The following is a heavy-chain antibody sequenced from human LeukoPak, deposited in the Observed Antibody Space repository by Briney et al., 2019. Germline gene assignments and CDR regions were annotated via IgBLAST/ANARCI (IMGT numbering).Heavy chain of an antibody. J-gene: IGHJ4*02. CDR2: MNPNSGNT. Sequence: ASVKVSGKAFEYTSTSYDINGLEQPTDQGLEWMGWMNPNSGNTGYAQKFQGRVTMTRNTSISTAYMELSSLRSEDTAVYYCARGLEDYWGQGTLVTVSS. V-gene: IGHV1-8*01. CDR1: EYTSTSYD. CDR3: ARGLEDY.